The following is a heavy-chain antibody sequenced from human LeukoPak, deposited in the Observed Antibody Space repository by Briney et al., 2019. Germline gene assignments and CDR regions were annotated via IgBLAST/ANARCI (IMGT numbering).Heavy chain of an antibody. CDR1: GGTFSSYA. D-gene: IGHD3-22*01. CDR2: IIPIVGIA. V-gene: IGHV1-69*05. J-gene: IGHJ1*01. CDR3: ARDDRGYYDSSGYYYAGKYFQH. Sequence: SVKVSCKASGGTFSSYAISWVRQAPGRGLEWVSGIIPIVGIANYAQKFQGRVTISTDESTSTAYMELSGLRSEDTAVYYCARDDRGYYDSSGYYYAGKYFQHWGQGTLVTVSP.